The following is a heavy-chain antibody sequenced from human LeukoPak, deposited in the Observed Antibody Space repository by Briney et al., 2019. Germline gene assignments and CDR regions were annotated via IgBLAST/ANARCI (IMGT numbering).Heavy chain of an antibody. D-gene: IGHD3-22*01. CDR3: AKNQGDYDSGTYSNWFDP. J-gene: IGHJ5*02. Sequence: GGSLRLSCAASGFTFNNYGMHWVRQAPGKGLEWVAVISYDGRNIHYPDSVKGRFTISRDNSKNTMYLQINSLRAEDTAVYYCAKNQGDYDSGTYSNWFDPWGQGTLVTVSS. CDR1: GFTFNNYG. V-gene: IGHV3-30*18. CDR2: ISYDGRNI.